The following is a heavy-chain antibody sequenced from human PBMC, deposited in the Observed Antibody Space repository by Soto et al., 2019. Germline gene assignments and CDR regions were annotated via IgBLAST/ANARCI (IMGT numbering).Heavy chain of an antibody. V-gene: IGHV4-30-4*01. J-gene: IGHJ5*02. D-gene: IGHD3-3*01. CDR3: SIGVTFFGWVSRVCFAP. Sequence: SETLSLTCTVSGGSISSGDYSWSWVRQSPGKGLEWIGHIYNSGITYYNPSLKSRVVISIDTSRNQFSLRLNSLTAADRAVYFCSIGVTFFGWVSRVCFAPWAQGTVVPGSA. CDR1: GGSISSGDYS. CDR2: IYNSGIT.